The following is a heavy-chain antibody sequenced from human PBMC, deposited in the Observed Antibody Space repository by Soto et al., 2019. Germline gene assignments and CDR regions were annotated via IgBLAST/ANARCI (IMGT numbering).Heavy chain of an antibody. Sequence: EVQLVESGGGLVKPGGPLRLSCAAPGFSFNTAWMNWVRQAPGKGLEWVGRIKGKTDGGTTDYAAPVKGRFTMSRDVSTNTLYLQMNGLKTEDTAVYYCTTDTGSGNYFSDYWGQGTLVTVSS. CDR2: IKGKTDGGTT. V-gene: IGHV3-15*07. D-gene: IGHD1-26*01. J-gene: IGHJ4*02. CDR3: TTDTGSGNYFSDY. CDR1: GFSFNTAW.